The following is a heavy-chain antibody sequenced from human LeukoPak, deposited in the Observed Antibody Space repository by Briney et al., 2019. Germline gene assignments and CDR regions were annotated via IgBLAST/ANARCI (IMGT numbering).Heavy chain of an antibody. Sequence: GGSLRLSSAASGFSLSAYGVHWVRQAPGKGLEWVAVIWYDGTSKDYADSVKGRFTFSRDNSKNTLYLQMNSLTVEDTAVYYCARSQSSSLIDYWGQGTLVTVSS. D-gene: IGHD6-13*01. CDR3: ARSQSSSLIDY. CDR1: GFSLSAYG. V-gene: IGHV3-33*01. CDR2: IWYDGTSK. J-gene: IGHJ4*02.